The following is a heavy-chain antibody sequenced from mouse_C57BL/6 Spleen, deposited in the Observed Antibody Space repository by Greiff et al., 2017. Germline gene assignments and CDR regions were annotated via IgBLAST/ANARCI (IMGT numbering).Heavy chain of an antibody. J-gene: IGHJ4*01. CDR1: GYTFTSYW. V-gene: IGHV1-69*01. CDR2: IDPSDSYT. CDR3: ARCGGYYDAMYY. D-gene: IGHD2-2*01. Sequence: QVQLQQPGAELVMPGASVKLSCKASGYTFTSYWMHWVKQRPGQGLEWIGEIDPSDSYTNYNQKFKGKSTLTVDKSSSTAYMQLSSLTSEDSAVYDCARCGGYYDAMYYWGQGTSVTVSS.